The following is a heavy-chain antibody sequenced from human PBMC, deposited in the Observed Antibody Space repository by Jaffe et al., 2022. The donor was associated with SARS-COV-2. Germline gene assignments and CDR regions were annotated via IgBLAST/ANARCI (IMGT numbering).Heavy chain of an antibody. D-gene: IGHD3-16*01. J-gene: IGHJ4*02. Sequence: EVQLVESGGGVVQPGGSLRLACAASGFTFSSNWMSWVRQAPGKGLMWVSLINTDGSVTKYADSVKGRFTISRDNAKNMLFLQMNSLRAEDTAVYYCGRGGIDYWGQGTLVTVSS. CDR3: GRGGIDY. CDR2: INTDGSVT. V-gene: IGHV3-74*01. CDR1: GFTFSSNW.